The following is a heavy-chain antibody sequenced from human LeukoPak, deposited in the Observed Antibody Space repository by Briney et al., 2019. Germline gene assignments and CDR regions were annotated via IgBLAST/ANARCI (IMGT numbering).Heavy chain of an antibody. CDR1: GGSFIGYY. J-gene: IGHJ5*02. D-gene: IGHD3-22*01. Sequence: RPSETLSLTCAVYGGSFIGYYWSWIRQPPGKGLEWIGEIHHSGSTYHNPSLKSRATISVDRSKNQFSLKLSSVTAADTAVYYCARRDYDSGGHYGPDNWFDPWGQGIQVTVSP. CDR3: ARRDYDSGGHYGPDNWFDP. CDR2: IHHSGST. V-gene: IGHV4-34*04.